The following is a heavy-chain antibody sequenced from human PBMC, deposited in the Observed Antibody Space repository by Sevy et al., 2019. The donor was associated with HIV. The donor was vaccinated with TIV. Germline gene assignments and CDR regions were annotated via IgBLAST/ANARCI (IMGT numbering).Heavy chain of an antibody. Sequence: GGSLRLSCAASGFTFSSYGMHWVRQAPGKGLEWVAVISYDGCNKYYADSVKGRFTISRDNSKNTLYLQMNSLRAEDTAVYYCAKDRVEMASFFDYWGQGTLVTVSS. CDR1: GFTFSSYG. CDR3: AKDRVEMASFFDY. V-gene: IGHV3-30*18. D-gene: IGHD2-2*01. J-gene: IGHJ4*02. CDR2: ISYDGCNK.